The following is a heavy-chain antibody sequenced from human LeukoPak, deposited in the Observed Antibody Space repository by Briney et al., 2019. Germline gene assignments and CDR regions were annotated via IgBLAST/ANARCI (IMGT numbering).Heavy chain of an antibody. D-gene: IGHD1-7*01. V-gene: IGHV4-30-2*01. Sequence: PSETLSLTCTVSGGSISSGGYYWSWIRQPPGKGLEWIGYIYHSGSTYYNPSLKSRVTISVDRSKNQFSLKLSSVTAADTAVYYCARAVGYNWNYAPRRSYHFDYWGQGTLVTVSS. CDR1: GGSISSGGYY. CDR3: ARAVGYNWNYAPRRSYHFDY. CDR2: IYHSGST. J-gene: IGHJ4*02.